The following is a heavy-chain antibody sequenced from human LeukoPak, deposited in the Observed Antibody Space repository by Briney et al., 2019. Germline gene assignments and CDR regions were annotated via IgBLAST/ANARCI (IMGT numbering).Heavy chain of an antibody. Sequence: GGALRLSCVASGFPFGSYPMNWVRQSPGKGLEWVSPIGTTDDTYYADSVKGRFTISRDNYKDTLYLQMRSLGAEDTAIYYCANSRIVDHRGYFDYWGQGTLVTVSS. J-gene: IGHJ4*02. CDR3: ANSRIVDHRGYFDY. D-gene: IGHD2-15*01. CDR1: GFPFGSYP. CDR2: IGTTDDT. V-gene: IGHV3-23*01.